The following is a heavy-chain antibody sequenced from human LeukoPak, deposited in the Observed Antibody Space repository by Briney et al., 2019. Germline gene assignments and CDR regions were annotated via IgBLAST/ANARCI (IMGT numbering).Heavy chain of an antibody. J-gene: IGHJ4*02. V-gene: IGHV3-53*03. D-gene: IGHD4-17*01. Sequence: RGLLRRSSATHGNNVSSTYMSWVRQTPGKGPDAPSVIYGRDITYYADSVRGRFTISRDNSKNTLYLQMNSLRAEDTAVYYCATPLNGDFWYYSDYWGQGTLVTVSS. CDR3: ATPLNGDFWYYSDY. CDR1: GNNVSSTY. CDR2: IYGRDIT.